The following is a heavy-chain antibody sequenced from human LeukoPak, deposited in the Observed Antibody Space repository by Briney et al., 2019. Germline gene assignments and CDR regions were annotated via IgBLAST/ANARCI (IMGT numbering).Heavy chain of an antibody. CDR2: ISSNGGST. V-gene: IGHV3-64*01. Sequence: GGSLRLSCAAFGFTFSSYATHWVRQAPGKGLEYVSAISSNGGSTYYANSVKGRFTISRDNSKNTLYLQMGSLRAEDMAVYYCARSSGSYIGDVDYWGQGTLVTVSS. D-gene: IGHD1-26*01. CDR3: ARSSGSYIGDVDY. CDR1: GFTFSSYA. J-gene: IGHJ4*02.